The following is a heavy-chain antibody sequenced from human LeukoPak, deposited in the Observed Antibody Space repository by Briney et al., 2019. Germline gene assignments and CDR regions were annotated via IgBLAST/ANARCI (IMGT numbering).Heavy chain of an antibody. V-gene: IGHV1-69*13. J-gene: IGHJ4*02. CDR1: GYTFTSYY. Sequence: EASVKVSCKASGYTFTSYYMHWERQAPGQGLEWMGGIIAIFRTANYAQKFQGRVTITADEFMSTVYMELSSLRSEDTAVYYCARHSGYHSTTHLDYWGQGTLVTVSS. CDR3: ARHSGYHSTTHLDY. CDR2: IIAIFRTA. D-gene: IGHD3-22*01.